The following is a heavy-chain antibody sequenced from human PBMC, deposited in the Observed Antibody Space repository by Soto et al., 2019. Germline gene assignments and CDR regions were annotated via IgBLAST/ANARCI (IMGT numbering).Heavy chain of an antibody. CDR1: GGTVSRYT. Sequence: QVQLVQSGAEVKKPGSSVKVSCKASGGTVSRYTIIWVRQAPGQGLEWMGRNIPILGITNYAQKFQGRVTITVDKSTSTDYMELSSLRSEDTAVYYCARDYYYDSSGYLEYFQHWGQGTLVTVSS. V-gene: IGHV1-69*08. J-gene: IGHJ1*01. CDR3: ARDYYYDSSGYLEYFQH. D-gene: IGHD3-22*01. CDR2: NIPILGIT.